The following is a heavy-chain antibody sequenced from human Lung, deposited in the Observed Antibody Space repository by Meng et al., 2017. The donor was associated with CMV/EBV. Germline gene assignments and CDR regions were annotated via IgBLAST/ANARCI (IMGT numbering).Heavy chain of an antibody. CDR1: GFTFEDFA. Sequence: SLKISCAVSGFTFEDFAMHWVRQGRGMGFEWVSGVSWNSASIGYGDSVKGRFTISRDNTKKSLYLQMNNLRPEDTALYYCSITGEPNYYYYYGMEVWGQGTXVTVSS. CDR2: VSWNSASI. CDR3: SITGEPNYYYYYGMEV. V-gene: IGHV3-9*01. J-gene: IGHJ6*02. D-gene: IGHD1-20*01.